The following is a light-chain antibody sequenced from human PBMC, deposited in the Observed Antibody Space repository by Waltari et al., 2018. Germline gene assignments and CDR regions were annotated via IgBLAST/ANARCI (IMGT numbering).Light chain of an antibody. Sequence: QSALTQPASVSVSPGQSIPISCTVTSRALGFYDFVSWFQQHPGKAPKVMIYKLNKRPSGVSNRFSGSKSANTASLTISGLQAEDEADYYCSSYTRRSYWVFGGGTQLTVL. CDR2: KLN. CDR1: SRALGFYDF. CDR3: SSYTRRSYWV. J-gene: IGLJ3*02. V-gene: IGLV2-14*01.